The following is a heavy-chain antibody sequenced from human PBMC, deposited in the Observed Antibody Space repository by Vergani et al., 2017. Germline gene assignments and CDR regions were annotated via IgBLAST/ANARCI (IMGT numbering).Heavy chain of an antibody. V-gene: IGHV1-69*13. CDR3: ARVALPEMATIIFRD. CDR1: GDSFRTST. D-gene: IGHD5-24*01. Sequence: QVQLVQSGAEVKRPGSSVKVSCRASGDSFRTSTISWVRQAPGQGLEWMGRIVPVFGTTKNAQKFQGRVTITADEFTITSYLGLRSLRSEDTAVYYCARVALPEMATIIFRDWGQGTLVTVAS. J-gene: IGHJ4*02. CDR2: IVPVFGTT.